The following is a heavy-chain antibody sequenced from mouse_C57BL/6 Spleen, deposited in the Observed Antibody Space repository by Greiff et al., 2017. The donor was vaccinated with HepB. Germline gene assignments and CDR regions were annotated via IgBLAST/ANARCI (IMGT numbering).Heavy chain of an antibody. CDR1: GYAFSSYW. J-gene: IGHJ2*01. Sequence: VQLQQSGAELVKPGASVKISCKASGYAFSSYWMNWVKQRPGKGLEWIGQIYPGDGDTNYNGKFKGKATLTADKSSSTAYMQLSSLTSEDFAVYFCARWLLPYYFDYWGQGTTLTVSS. CDR3: ARWLLPYYFDY. D-gene: IGHD2-3*01. CDR2: IYPGDGDT. V-gene: IGHV1-80*01.